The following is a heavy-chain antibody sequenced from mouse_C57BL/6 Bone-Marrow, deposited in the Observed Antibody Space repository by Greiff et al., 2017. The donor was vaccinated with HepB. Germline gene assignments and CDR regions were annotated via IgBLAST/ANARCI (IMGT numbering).Heavy chain of an antibody. CDR1: GYSFSSYW. CDR3: ARGNYYGSSYLWYFDV. V-gene: IGHV1-80*01. CDR2: IYPGDGDT. Sequence: QVQLQQSGAELVKPGASVKISCKASGYSFSSYWMNWVKQRPGKGLEWIGQIYPGDGDTNYNGKFKGKATLTADKSSSTAYMQLSSLTSEDSAVYCCARGNYYGSSYLWYFDVWGTGTTVTVSS. D-gene: IGHD1-1*01. J-gene: IGHJ1*03.